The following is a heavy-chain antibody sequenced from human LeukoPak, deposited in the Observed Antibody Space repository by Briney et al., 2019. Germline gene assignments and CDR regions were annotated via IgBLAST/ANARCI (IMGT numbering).Heavy chain of an antibody. D-gene: IGHD3-10*01. CDR3: ARSAVRGVISPYYFDY. CDR1: GLTVSSNY. V-gene: IGHV3-66*01. Sequence: GGSLRLSCAASGLTVSSNYMSWVRQAPGKGLEWVSVIYSGGSTYYVDSVKGRFTISRDNSKNTLYLQMNSLRAEDTAVYYCARSAVRGVISPYYFDYWGQGTLVTVSS. J-gene: IGHJ4*02. CDR2: IYSGGST.